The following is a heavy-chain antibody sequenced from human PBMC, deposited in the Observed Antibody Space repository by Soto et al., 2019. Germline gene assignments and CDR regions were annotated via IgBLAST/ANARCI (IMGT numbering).Heavy chain of an antibody. Sequence: SETLSLTCTVSGASISYGGFSWSWIRQSPGKGLGWIGYISHLENTYFHPSFKSRLTMSIDRSRNQFSLNLSSVTAADRAVYYCVRGGGYDPFDYWGQEVLVTVSS. CDR2: ISHLENT. J-gene: IGHJ4*02. CDR1: GASISYGGFS. CDR3: VRGGGYDPFDY. V-gene: IGHV4-30-2*06. D-gene: IGHD5-12*01.